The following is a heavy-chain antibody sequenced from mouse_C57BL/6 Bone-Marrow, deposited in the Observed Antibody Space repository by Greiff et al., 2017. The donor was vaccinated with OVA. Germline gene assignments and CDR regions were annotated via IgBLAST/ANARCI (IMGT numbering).Heavy chain of an antibody. J-gene: IGHJ3*01. Sequence: EVKLVESGEGLVKPGGSLKLSCAASGFTFSSYAMSWVRQTPEKRLEWVAYISSGGDYIYYADTVKGRFTISRDNARNTLYLQMSSLKSEDTAMYYCTRRKEYYGNTWFAYWGQGTLVTVSA. CDR3: TRRKEYYGNTWFAY. CDR2: ISSGGDYI. D-gene: IGHD2-1*01. V-gene: IGHV5-9-1*02. CDR1: GFTFSSYA.